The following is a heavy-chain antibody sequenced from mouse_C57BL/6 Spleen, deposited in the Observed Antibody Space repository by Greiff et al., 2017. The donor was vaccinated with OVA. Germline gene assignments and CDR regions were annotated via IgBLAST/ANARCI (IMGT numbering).Heavy chain of an antibody. Sequence: EVKLMESGPELVKPGASVKIPCKASGYTFTDYNMDWVKQSHGKSLEWIGDVNPNNGGTIYNQKFKGKATLTVAKSSSTAYMELRSLTSEDTAVYYCARGQLRRHYAMDYWGQGTSVTVSS. CDR2: VNPNNGGT. J-gene: IGHJ4*01. CDR1: GYTFTDYN. D-gene: IGHD3-2*02. V-gene: IGHV1-18*01. CDR3: ARGQLRRHYAMDY.